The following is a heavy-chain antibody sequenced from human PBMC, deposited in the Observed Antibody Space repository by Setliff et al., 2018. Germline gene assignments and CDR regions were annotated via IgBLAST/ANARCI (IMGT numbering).Heavy chain of an antibody. D-gene: IGHD3-22*01. CDR1: GYIFAGYY. J-gene: IGHJ4*02. V-gene: IGHV1-2*02. CDR3: ARDAHDYDSSENPIVDY. Sequence: ASVKVSCKASGYIFAGYYMHWVRQTPGQGLEWMGWINPISGGANYAQKFQGRVTMTTDTSTSTASMELGSLRSDDTAMYYCARDAHDYDSSENPIVDYWGQGTLVTVSS. CDR2: INPISGGA.